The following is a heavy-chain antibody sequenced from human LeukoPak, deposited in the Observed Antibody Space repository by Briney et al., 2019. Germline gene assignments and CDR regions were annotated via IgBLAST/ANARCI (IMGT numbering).Heavy chain of an antibody. CDR3: AKGGATVTDD. D-gene: IGHD4-17*01. V-gene: IGHV3-74*01. Sequence: GGSLRLSCAASGFTFSNYWMHWVRQAPGKGLVWVSRINSDGSSTTSADSVKGRFTISRDNAKNTLYLQMNSLRAEDTAVYYCAKGGATVTDDWGQGTLVTVSS. J-gene: IGHJ1*01. CDR2: INSDGSST. CDR1: GFTFSNYW.